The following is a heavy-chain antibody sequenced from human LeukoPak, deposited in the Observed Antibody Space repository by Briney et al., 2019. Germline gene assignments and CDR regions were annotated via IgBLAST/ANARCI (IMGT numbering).Heavy chain of an antibody. D-gene: IGHD3-22*01. CDR3: ARAYYYDSSGYYFFDY. CDR1: GGSINSYY. J-gene: IGHJ4*02. CDR2: IYTSGST. V-gene: IGHV4-4*07. Sequence: PSETLSLTCTVSGGSINSYYWSWIRQPAGKGLEWLGRIYTSGSTNYNPSLKSRVTISVDKSKNQFSLKLSSVTAADTAVYYCARAYYYDSSGYYFFDYWGQGTLVTVSS.